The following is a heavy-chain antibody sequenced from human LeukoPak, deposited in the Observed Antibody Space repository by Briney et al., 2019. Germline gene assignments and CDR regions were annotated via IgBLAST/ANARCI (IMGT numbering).Heavy chain of an antibody. CDR1: GFTFSSYS. Sequence: GGSLRLSCAASGFTFSSYSMNWVRQATGKGLEWVSYISSSSSTIYYADSVKGRFTISRDNAKNSLYLQMNSLRDEDTAVYYCASGVVFYDSSGSHFEYWGQGTLVTVSS. CDR2: ISSSSSTI. V-gene: IGHV3-48*02. D-gene: IGHD3-22*01. CDR3: ASGVVFYDSSGSHFEY. J-gene: IGHJ4*02.